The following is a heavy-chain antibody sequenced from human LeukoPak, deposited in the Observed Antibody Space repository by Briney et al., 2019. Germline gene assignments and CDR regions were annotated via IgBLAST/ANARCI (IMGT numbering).Heavy chain of an antibody. V-gene: IGHV3-33*06. CDR1: GFTFSSYG. Sequence: GGSLRLSXAASGFTFSSYGMHWVRQAPGKGLEWVAVIWYDGSDKYYADSVKGRFTISRDNSKNTLYLQMNSRRAEGTAVYYCAKDSRAPAGHIEFQHWGQGTLVTVSS. CDR3: AKDSRAPAGHIEFQH. CDR2: IWYDGSDK. J-gene: IGHJ1*01. D-gene: IGHD2-2*01.